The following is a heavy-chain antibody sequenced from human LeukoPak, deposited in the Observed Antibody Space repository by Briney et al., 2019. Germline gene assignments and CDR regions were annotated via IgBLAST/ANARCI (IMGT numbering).Heavy chain of an antibody. V-gene: IGHV1-69*05. J-gene: IGHJ6*03. CDR2: IIPIFGTA. CDR1: GYTFTSYA. D-gene: IGHD1-1*01. CDR3: ASATGASYYYYYYMDV. Sequence: GASVKVSCKASGYTFTSYAMNWVRQAPGQGLEWMGGIIPIFGTANYAQKFQGRVTITTDESTSTAYMELSSLRSEDTAVYYCASATGASYYYYYYMDVWGKGTTVTVSS.